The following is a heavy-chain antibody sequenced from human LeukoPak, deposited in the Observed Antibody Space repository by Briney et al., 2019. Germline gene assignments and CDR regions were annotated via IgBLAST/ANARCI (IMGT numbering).Heavy chain of an antibody. Sequence: PGGSLGLSCVASGFTFSSYGMNWVRQPPGKGLEWVSSISSSSSFIYYADSVKGRFTISRDKAEKSLYLQMNSLRVEDTAVYYCARGTTVTSGGDYWGQGTLVTVSS. D-gene: IGHD4-17*01. J-gene: IGHJ4*02. CDR2: ISSSSSFI. CDR3: ARGTTVTSGGDY. CDR1: GFTFSSYG. V-gene: IGHV3-21*01.